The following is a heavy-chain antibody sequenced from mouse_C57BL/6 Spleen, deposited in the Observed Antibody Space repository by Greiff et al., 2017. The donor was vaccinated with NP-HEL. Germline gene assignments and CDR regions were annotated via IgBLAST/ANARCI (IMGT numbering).Heavy chain of an antibody. CDR3: ARGTVGYYFDY. J-gene: IGHJ2*01. CDR1: GYTFTSYW. V-gene: IGHV1-50*01. D-gene: IGHD1-1*01. Sequence: QVQLQQPGAELVKPGASVKLSCKASGYTFTSYWMQWVKQRPGQGLEWIGEIDPSDSYTNYNQKFKGKATLTVDTSSSTAYMQLSSLTSEDSAVYYCARGTVGYYFDYWGQGTTLTVSS. CDR2: IDPSDSYT.